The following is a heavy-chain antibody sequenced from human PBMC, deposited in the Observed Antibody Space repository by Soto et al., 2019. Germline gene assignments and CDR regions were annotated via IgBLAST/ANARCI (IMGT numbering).Heavy chain of an antibody. CDR2: ISSSSSYI. CDR3: ARKYCSSTSCYEEYDAFDI. D-gene: IGHD2-2*01. J-gene: IGHJ3*02. V-gene: IGHV3-21*01. CDR1: GFTFSSYS. Sequence: GGSLRLSCAASGFTFSSYSMNWVRQAPGKGLEWVSSISSSSSYIYYADSVKGRFTISRDNAKNSLYLQMNSLRVEDTAVYYCARKYCSSTSCYEEYDAFDIWGQGTMVTVSS.